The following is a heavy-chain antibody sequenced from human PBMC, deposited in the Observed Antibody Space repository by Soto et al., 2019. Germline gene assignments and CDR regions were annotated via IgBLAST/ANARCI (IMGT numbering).Heavy chain of an antibody. CDR1: GYTFTSYY. CDR2: INPSGGST. Sequence: ASVKVSCKASGYTFTSYYMHRVRQAPGQGLEWMGIINPSGGSTSYAQKFQGRVTMTRDTSTSTVYMELSSLRSEDTAVYYCARGYCSGGSCRSAEYFQHWGQGTLVTVSS. J-gene: IGHJ1*01. V-gene: IGHV1-46*03. D-gene: IGHD2-15*01. CDR3: ARGYCSGGSCRSAEYFQH.